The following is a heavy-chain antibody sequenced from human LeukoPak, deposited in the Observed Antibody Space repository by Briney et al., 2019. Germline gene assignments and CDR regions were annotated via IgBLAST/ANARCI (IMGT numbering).Heavy chain of an antibody. CDR3: ARDSLVSYSNYFDY. CDR2: IYTSGST. J-gene: IGHJ4*02. Sequence: SEPLSLTCTVSGGSISSYYWSWIRQPAGKGLEWIGRIYTSGSTNYNPSLKSRVTMSVDTSKNQFSLKLSSVTAADTAVYYCARDSLVSYSNYFDYWGQGTLVTVSS. V-gene: IGHV4-4*07. CDR1: GGSISSYY. D-gene: IGHD2-15*01.